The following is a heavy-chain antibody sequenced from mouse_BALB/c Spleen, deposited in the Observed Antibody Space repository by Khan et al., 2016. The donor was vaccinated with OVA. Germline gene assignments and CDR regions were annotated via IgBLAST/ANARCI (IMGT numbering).Heavy chain of an antibody. CDR3: AREAYRYDEYYFDY. V-gene: IGHV5-6-5*01. Sequence: EVKLVESGGDLVKPGGSLKLSCAASGFTFSSYVMSWVRQTPEKRLEWVASISSGGSPYYPDSVKGRFTISRDNARNILYLQMSSLRSEDTAMYXCAREAYRYDEYYFDYWGQGTTLTVSS. D-gene: IGHD2-14*01. J-gene: IGHJ2*01. CDR1: GFTFSSYV. CDR2: ISSGGSP.